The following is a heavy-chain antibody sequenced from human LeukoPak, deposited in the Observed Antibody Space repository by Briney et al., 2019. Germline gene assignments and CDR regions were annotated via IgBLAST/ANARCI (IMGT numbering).Heavy chain of an antibody. CDR1: GFSFDDYA. V-gene: IGHV3-9*01. J-gene: IGHJ4*02. D-gene: IGHD3-22*01. CDR3: AKDPTAYYDSSGYTDY. CDR2: IGWNSGSI. Sequence: GGSLRLSCAASGFSFDDYAMHWVRHAPGKGLEWVSGIGWNSGSIGYADSVKGRFTISRDNAKNSLYLQMNSLRAEDTALYYCAKDPTAYYDSSGYTDYWGQGTLVTVSS.